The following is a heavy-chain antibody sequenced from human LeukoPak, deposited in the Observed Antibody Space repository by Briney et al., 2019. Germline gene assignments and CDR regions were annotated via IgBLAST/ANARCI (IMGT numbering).Heavy chain of an antibody. CDR3: ARGPSGQWLVLKP. CDR1: GFTFDDYG. CDR2: INWNGGST. J-gene: IGHJ5*02. D-gene: IGHD6-19*01. Sequence: PGRSLRLSCAASGFTFDDYGMSSVRQAAGKGLEWVSGINWNGGSTGYADSVKGRFTISRDNAKNSLYLQMNSLRAEDTALYYCARGPSGQWLVLKPWGQGTLVTVSS. V-gene: IGHV3-20*04.